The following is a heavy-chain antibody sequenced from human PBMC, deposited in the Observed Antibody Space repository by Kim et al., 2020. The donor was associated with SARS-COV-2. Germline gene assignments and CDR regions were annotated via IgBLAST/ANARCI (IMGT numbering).Heavy chain of an antibody. CDR1: GGSISRYY. CDR3: ARHICRKSLLWSDHYYGMDV. D-gene: IGHD3-10*01. Sequence: SQTLSLTCTVSGGSISRYYWSWIRQPPGKGLEWIGYIYDSGSTNYNPSLKSRVTISVDTSKNQFSLKLSSLTAADTAVYYCARHICRKSLLWSDHYYGMDVWGQGTTVTVSS. CDR2: IYDSGST. V-gene: IGHV4-59*08. J-gene: IGHJ6*02.